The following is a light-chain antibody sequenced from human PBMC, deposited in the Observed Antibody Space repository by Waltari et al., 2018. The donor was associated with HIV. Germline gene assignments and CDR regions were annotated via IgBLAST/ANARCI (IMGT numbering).Light chain of an antibody. J-gene: IGLJ3*02. CDR2: EVR. CDR1: RTDIGAFDY. Sequence: QSALTQPASVSGSLGHSITISCTGSRTDIGAFDYVYWYKQHPYRPPKLLIYEVRNRPVGVSNRFSGSKSGDTASLTISGLQAEDEAHYFCSSYTSSDTPYWVFGGGTKLTVL. V-gene: IGLV2-14*01. CDR3: SSYTSSDTPYWV.